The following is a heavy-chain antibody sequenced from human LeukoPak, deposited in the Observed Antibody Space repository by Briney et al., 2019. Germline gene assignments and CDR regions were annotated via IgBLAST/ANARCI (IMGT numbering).Heavy chain of an antibody. Sequence: GGSLRLSCAASGFTFSSYGTHWVRQAPGKGLECVSVLYSGVGTYYADSVKGRFTISSDTSKNILYLQMNSLRAEDTAVYYCARDIITAAGSGDYWGQGTLVTVSS. CDR1: GFTFSSYG. CDR3: ARDIITAAGSGDY. D-gene: IGHD6-13*01. CDR2: LYSGVGT. J-gene: IGHJ4*02. V-gene: IGHV3-53*01.